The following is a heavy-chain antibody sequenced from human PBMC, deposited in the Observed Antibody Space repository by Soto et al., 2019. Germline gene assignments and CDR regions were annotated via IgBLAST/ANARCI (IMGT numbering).Heavy chain of an antibody. CDR1: GFIFSTSA. D-gene: IGHD2-2*01. CDR3: VRGIGTLVYHLQWFDY. Sequence: GGSLRLSCAASGFIFSTSAMNWVRQAPGKGLEWVSGISGSGGNPNYADSVKGRFTISRDNSKNTLFLQMSGLRAEDTAVYYCVRGIGTLVYHLQWFDYWGQGTLVTVSS. CDR2: ISGSGGNP. V-gene: IGHV3-23*01. J-gene: IGHJ4*02.